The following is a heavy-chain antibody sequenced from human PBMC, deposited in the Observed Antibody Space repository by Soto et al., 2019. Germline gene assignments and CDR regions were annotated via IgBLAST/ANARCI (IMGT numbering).Heavy chain of an antibody. CDR2: IYHSGST. Sequence: QVQLQESGPGLVKPSGTLSLTCAVSSGSISSSNWWSWVRQPPGKGLDWIVEIYHSGSTNYNTSLKSQDTLSVDKSKNQFSLKLNSVTAADTAVYYCARSGPYDYIWGTFRSHLYYFAYWGQGTLVTVSS. V-gene: IGHV4-4*02. CDR1: SGSISSSNW. CDR3: ARSGPYDYIWGTFRSHLYYFAY. J-gene: IGHJ4*02. D-gene: IGHD3-16*02.